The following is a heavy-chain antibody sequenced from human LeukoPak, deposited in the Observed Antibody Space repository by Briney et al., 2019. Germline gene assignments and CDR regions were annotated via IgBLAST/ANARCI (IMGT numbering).Heavy chain of an antibody. CDR1: GYNFTTYW. V-gene: IGHV5-51*01. J-gene: IGHJ4*02. CDR3: ARIGYSYGISYYFDY. CDR2: IYPGDSDM. D-gene: IGHD5-18*01. Sequence: GESLKISCKGSGYNFTTYWIGWVRQMPGKGLEWMGIIYPGDSDMRYSPSFQGQVTISADKSISTAYLQWSSLKASDTAMYYCARIGYSYGISYYFDYWGQGTLVTVSS.